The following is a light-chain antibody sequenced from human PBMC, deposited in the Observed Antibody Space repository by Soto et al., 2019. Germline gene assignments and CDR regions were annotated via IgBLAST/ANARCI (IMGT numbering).Light chain of an antibody. CDR2: DAS. V-gene: IGKV3-15*01. Sequence: IVITQYPATLSVSPGEIATLSCRASQSFSSNLAWYQQKPGQAPRLLIYDASTRATGVPARFSGSGSGTEFTLTISRLEPEDFAVYYCQQYGSSPITFGQGTDWRL. CDR1: QSFSSN. CDR3: QQYGSSPIT. J-gene: IGKJ5*01.